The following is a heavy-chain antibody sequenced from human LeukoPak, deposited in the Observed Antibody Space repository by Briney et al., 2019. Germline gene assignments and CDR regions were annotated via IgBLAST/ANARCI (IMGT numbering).Heavy chain of an antibody. CDR3: ASAGGVVVPAANAFDI. D-gene: IGHD2-2*01. Sequence: SETLSLTCTVSGGSIGSYYWSWIRQPPGKGLEWIGYIYYSGSTNYNPSLKSRVTISVDTSKNQFSLKQSSVTAADTAVYYCASAGGVVVPAANAFDIWGQGTMVTVSS. CDR2: IYYSGST. J-gene: IGHJ3*02. CDR1: GGSIGSYY. V-gene: IGHV4-59*08.